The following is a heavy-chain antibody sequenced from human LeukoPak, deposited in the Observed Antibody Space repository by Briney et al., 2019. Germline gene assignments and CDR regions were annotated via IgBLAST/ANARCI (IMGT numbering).Heavy chain of an antibody. CDR1: GFTFSSYE. V-gene: IGHV3-48*03. CDR3: ARRLSYGSGSYYNFGY. D-gene: IGHD3-10*01. CDR2: ISSSGTTI. Sequence: PGGSLRLSCAASGFTFSSYEMNWVRQAPGKGLEWVSYISSSGTTIYYADSVKGRFTISRDNAKDSLYLQMNSLRAEDTAVYYCARRLSYGSGSYYNFGYWGQGTLVTVSS. J-gene: IGHJ4*02.